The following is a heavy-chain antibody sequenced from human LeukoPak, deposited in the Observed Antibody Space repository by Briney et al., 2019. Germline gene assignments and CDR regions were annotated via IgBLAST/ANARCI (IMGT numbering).Heavy chain of an antibody. V-gene: IGHV3-7*01. CDR3: ARKKMHYYDSSGYYQGGAFDI. J-gene: IGHJ3*02. Sequence: GGSLRLSCAASGFTFSSYWMSWVRQAPGKGLEWVANIKQDGSEKYYVDSVKGRFTISRDNGKNSLYLQMNSLRAEDTAVYYCARKKMHYYDSSGYYQGGAFDIWGQGTMVTVSS. CDR2: IKQDGSEK. CDR1: GFTFSSYW. D-gene: IGHD3-22*01.